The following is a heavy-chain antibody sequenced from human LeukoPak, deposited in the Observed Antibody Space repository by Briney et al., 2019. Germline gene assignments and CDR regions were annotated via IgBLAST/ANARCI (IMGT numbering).Heavy chain of an antibody. D-gene: IGHD3-10*01. V-gene: IGHV3-48*03. Sequence: PGGSLRLSCAASGFTFSSYEMNWVRQAPGKGLEWVSYISSSGSTIYYAGSVKGRFTISRDNAKNSLYLQMNSLRAEDTALYYCARDPLWFGEPPRNYYYYGMDVWGQGTTVTVSS. CDR1: GFTFSSYE. CDR2: ISSSGSTI. J-gene: IGHJ6*02. CDR3: ARDPLWFGEPPRNYYYYGMDV.